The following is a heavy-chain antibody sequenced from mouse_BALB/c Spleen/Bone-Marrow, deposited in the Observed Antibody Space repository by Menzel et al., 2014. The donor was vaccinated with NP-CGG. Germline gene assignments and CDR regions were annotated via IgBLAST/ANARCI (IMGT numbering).Heavy chain of an antibody. V-gene: IGHV1-69*02. CDR3: TRTGGYGCDWFAY. CDR1: GYTFTSYW. Sequence: QVQLQQSGAELVRPGASVKLSCKASGYTFTSYWINWVKQRPGQGPEWIGNIYPSDSYTNYNQKFKDKATLTVDKSSSTAYMQLSSPTSEDSAVYYCTRTGGYGCDWFAYWGQGTLVTVSS. J-gene: IGHJ3*01. D-gene: IGHD2-2*01. CDR2: IYPSDSYT.